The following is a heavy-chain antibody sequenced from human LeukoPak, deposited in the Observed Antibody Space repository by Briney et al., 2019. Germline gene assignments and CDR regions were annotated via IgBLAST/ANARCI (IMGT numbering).Heavy chain of an antibody. CDR2: ISSDGSSK. J-gene: IGHJ6*02. Sequence: GGSLRLSCAVSGFTFRNYAIHWVRQAPGKGLEWVAAISSDGSSKYYAGSVRGRSTISRDKSNNTVSLQMSSLRPEDTAVYYCAKGSGGSCYSSGDVWGQGTTVTASS. CDR1: GFTFRNYA. D-gene: IGHD2-15*01. V-gene: IGHV3-30*18. CDR3: AKGSGGSCYSSGDV.